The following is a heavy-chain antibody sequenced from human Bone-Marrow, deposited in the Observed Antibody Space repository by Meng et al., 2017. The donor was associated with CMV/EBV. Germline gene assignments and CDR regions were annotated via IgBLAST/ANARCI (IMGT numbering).Heavy chain of an antibody. CDR3: ASAHRGYQLLYYYYYGMDV. CDR1: GGTFSSYA. D-gene: IGHD2-2*01. CDR2: IIPILGIA. Sequence: SVKVSCKASGGTFSSYAISWVRQAPGQGLEWMGGIIPILGIANYAQKFQGRVTITADKSTSTAYMELSSLRSEDTAVYYCASAHRGYQLLYYYYYGMDVWGQGTTVTVSS. J-gene: IGHJ6*02. V-gene: IGHV1-69*10.